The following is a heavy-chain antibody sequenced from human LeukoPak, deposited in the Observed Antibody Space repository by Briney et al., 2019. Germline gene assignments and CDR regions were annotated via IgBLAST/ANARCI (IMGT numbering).Heavy chain of an antibody. Sequence: ASVKLSCKASGYRFTSYGISWVRQAPGQRLEWLGWISVYNSNTNYAQKLQGRVTMTADTSTTTAYMELRSLRSDDTAVYYCARGYCSSATCRHFDYWGQGALVTVSS. CDR2: ISVYNSNT. J-gene: IGHJ4*02. CDR3: ARGYCSSATCRHFDY. CDR1: GYRFTSYG. D-gene: IGHD2-2*01. V-gene: IGHV1-18*01.